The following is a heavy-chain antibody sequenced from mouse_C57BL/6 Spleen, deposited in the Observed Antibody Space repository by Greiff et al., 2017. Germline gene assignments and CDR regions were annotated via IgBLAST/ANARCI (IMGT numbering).Heavy chain of an antibody. D-gene: IGHD3-2*02. V-gene: IGHV5-17*01. Sequence: EVKLMESGGGLVKPGGSLKLSCAASGFTFSDYGMHWVRQAPEKGLEWVAYISSGSSTIYYADTVKGRFTISRDNAKNTLFLQMTSLRSEDTAMYYCARLQLREYYFDYWGQGTTLTVSS. CDR3: ARLQLREYYFDY. CDR2: ISSGSSTI. CDR1: GFTFSDYG. J-gene: IGHJ2*01.